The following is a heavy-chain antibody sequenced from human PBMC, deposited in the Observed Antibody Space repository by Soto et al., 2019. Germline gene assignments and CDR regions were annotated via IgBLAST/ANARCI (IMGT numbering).Heavy chain of an antibody. Sequence: QVHLVQSGAEVKKPGASVKVSCKASGYTFTSYGITWVRQAPGQGLEWMGWISAHNGNTDYAQKLQGRVIVTRDTSTSTANMGLRRLISDDTAVYYCARGRYGDYWGQGALVTVSS. J-gene: IGHJ4*02. CDR3: ARGRYGDY. CDR2: ISAHNGNT. CDR1: GYTFTSYG. D-gene: IGHD1-1*01. V-gene: IGHV1-18*01.